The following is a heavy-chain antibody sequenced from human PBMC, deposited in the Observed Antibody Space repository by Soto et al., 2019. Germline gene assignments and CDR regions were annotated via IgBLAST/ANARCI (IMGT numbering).Heavy chain of an antibody. J-gene: IGHJ6*02. Sequence: SETLSLTCAVYGGSFSGYYWSWIRQPPGKGLEWIGEINHSGSTNYNPSLKSRVTISVDTSKNQFSLKLTSATAADTAVYYCAIYWGARNLGHQKTYYYFCMDVWGQGTMVTVSS. CDR1: GGSFSGYY. D-gene: IGHD2-21*01. CDR3: AIYWGARNLGHQKTYYYFCMDV. V-gene: IGHV4-34*01. CDR2: INHSGST.